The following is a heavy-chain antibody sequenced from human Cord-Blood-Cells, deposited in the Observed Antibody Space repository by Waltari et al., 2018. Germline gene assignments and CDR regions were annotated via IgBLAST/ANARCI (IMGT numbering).Heavy chain of an antibody. CDR2: IYYSGGT. Sequence: QLQLQESGPGLVKPSETLSLTCTVSGGSISSSSYYWGWIRQPPGKGLEWIGSIYYSGGTCYNPSLKSRVTISVDTSKNQFSLKLSSVTAADTAVYYCASTYYYGSGSYYNHAFDIWGQGTMVTVSS. CDR1: GGSISSSSYY. J-gene: IGHJ3*02. V-gene: IGHV4-39*01. CDR3: ASTYYYGSGSYYNHAFDI. D-gene: IGHD3-10*01.